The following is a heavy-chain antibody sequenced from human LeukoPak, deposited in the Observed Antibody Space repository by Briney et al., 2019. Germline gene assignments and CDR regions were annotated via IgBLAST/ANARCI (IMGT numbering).Heavy chain of an antibody. Sequence: EGSLRLSCTASGFTFDDYGMSWVRQAPGKGLEWVSGINWNGGSTGYAGSVKGRFTISRDNAKNSLYLQMNSLRAEDTALYYCARVGYYYESSSYSGAFDIWGQGAMVTVSS. CDR3: ARVGYYYESSSYSGAFDI. CDR1: GFTFDDYG. D-gene: IGHD3-22*01. J-gene: IGHJ3*02. CDR2: INWNGGST. V-gene: IGHV3-20*04.